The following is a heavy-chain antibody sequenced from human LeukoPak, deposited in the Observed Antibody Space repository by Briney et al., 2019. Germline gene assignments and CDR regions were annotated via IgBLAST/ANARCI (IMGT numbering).Heavy chain of an antibody. J-gene: IGHJ4*02. D-gene: IGHD3-22*01. CDR3: ARDGSSGYYPY. CDR1: GYTLTSYY. CDR2: INPSGGST. V-gene: IGHV1-46*01. Sequence: ASVKVSCKASGYTLTSYYMHWVRQAPGQGLEWMGIINPSGGSTSYAQKFQGRVTMTRDTSTSTVYMELSSLRSEDTAVYYRARDGSSGYYPYWGQGTLVTVSS.